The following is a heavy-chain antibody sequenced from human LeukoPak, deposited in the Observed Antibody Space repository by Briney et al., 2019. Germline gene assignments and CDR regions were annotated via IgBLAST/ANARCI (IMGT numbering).Heavy chain of an antibody. CDR2: NNHSGNT. V-gene: IGHV4-30-4*07. CDR3: VRGRYSSGWFKDKNWFDP. D-gene: IGHD6-19*01. J-gene: IGHJ5*02. Sequence: SETLSLTCAVSGVAISRGGYAWNWIRQPPGKGLEWIAYNNHSGNTYYNPSLKSRATISVDTSKNQFSLKLSSVTAADTAVYYCVRGRYSSGWFKDKNWFDPWGQGIPVTVSS. CDR1: GVAISRGGYA.